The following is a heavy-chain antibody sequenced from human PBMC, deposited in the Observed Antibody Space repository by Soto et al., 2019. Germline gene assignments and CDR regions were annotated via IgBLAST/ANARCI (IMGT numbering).Heavy chain of an antibody. D-gene: IGHD6-19*01. CDR2: IWSDGSDK. CDR3: ARGPVSSAWYFGGN. V-gene: IGHV3-33*01. CDR1: GFTFSSYG. Sequence: ESGGGVVQPGRSLRLSCAASGFTFSSYGMHWVRQAPGKGLEWMAVIWSDGSDKYYADSVKGRFTISRDNSKNTLFLQMNSLRAEDTAVYFCARGPVSSAWYFGGNWGQGTLVTVSS. J-gene: IGHJ4*02.